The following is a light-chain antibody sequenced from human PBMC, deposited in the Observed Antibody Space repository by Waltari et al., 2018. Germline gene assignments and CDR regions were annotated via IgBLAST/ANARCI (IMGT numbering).Light chain of an antibody. V-gene: IGKV1-5*03. CDR3: QQYNTDYT. CDR1: QSIMSR. CDR2: KAS. Sequence: DVQMTQSPSTLSASVGDTVSITCRASQSIMSRLAWYQQKAGKAPKVLSSKASPLESGVPSRFSGSESGTEFTLTISNLQPDDFATYYCQQYNTDYTFGQGTILEIK. J-gene: IGKJ2*01.